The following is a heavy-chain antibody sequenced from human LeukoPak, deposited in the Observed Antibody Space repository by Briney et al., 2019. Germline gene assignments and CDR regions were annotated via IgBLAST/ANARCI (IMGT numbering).Heavy chain of an antibody. CDR3: ARDKIVGATYFDY. J-gene: IGHJ4*02. CDR1: GGSISSNSYY. V-gene: IGHV4-39*07. Sequence: SETLSLTCAVSGGSISSNSYYWGWIRQPPGKGLEWIGEINLSGSTNYNPSLKSRVTISVDTSKNQFSLKLSSVTAADTAVYYCARDKIVGATYFDYWGQGTPVTVSS. D-gene: IGHD1-26*01. CDR2: INLSGST.